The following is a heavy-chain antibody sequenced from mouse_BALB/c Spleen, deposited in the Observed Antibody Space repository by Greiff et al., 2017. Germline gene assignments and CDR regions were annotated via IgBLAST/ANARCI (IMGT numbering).Heavy chain of an antibody. J-gene: IGHJ2*01. CDR1: GFTFSSFG. CDR3: ARDRGNYFDY. V-gene: IGHV5-17*02. CDR2: ISSGSSTI. Sequence: EVQLVESGGGLVQPGGSRKLSCAASGFTFSSFGMHWVRQAPEKGLEWVAYISSGSSTIYYADTVKGRFTISRDNPKNTLFLQMTSLRSEDTAMYYCARDRGNYFDYWGQGTTLTVSS.